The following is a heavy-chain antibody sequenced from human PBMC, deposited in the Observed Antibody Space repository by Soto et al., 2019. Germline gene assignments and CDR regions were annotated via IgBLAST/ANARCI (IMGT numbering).Heavy chain of an antibody. CDR1: GGSFTSYA. D-gene: IGHD1-26*01. V-gene: IGHV1-69*06. Sequence: QVQLVQSGAEVKKPGSSVKISCKASGGSFTSYAINWVRQAPGQGLEWMGGIIPAFDATNSVQKFECRVTMTADKSAGTAYMELTSLTSEDTALYYCASVGSTVTWHHLMYWGQGTLVTVSS. J-gene: IGHJ4*02. CDR3: ASVGSTVTWHHLMY. CDR2: IIPAFDAT.